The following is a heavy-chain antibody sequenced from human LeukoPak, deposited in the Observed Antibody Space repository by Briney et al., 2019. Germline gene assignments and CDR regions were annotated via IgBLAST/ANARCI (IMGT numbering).Heavy chain of an antibody. D-gene: IGHD1-26*01. CDR2: ITGSGGGT. J-gene: IGHJ4*02. CDR3: ARGLGSYQ. Sequence: GGSLRLSRAASGFILRKYAMNWVRQAPGKGPEWVSSITGSGGGTSYADSVKGRFTISRDNSKSTLYLQLNSLRAEDTAVYYCARGLGSYQWGQGTLVTVSS. CDR1: GFILRKYA. V-gene: IGHV3-23*01.